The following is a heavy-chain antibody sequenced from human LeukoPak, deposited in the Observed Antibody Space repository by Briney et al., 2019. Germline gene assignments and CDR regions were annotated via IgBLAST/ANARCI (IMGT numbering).Heavy chain of an antibody. CDR1: GFTFTSYA. CDR2: ISGSGDST. D-gene: IGHD1-20*01. CDR3: AKGPHNWNPHGVDY. V-gene: IGHV3-23*01. Sequence: GGSLRLSCAASGFTFTSYALSWVRQAPGKGLEWVSSISGSGDSTYYADSVKGRFAISRDNSKNTLYLQMNSLRAEDTAVYYCAKGPHNWNPHGVDYWGRGTLVTVSS. J-gene: IGHJ4*02.